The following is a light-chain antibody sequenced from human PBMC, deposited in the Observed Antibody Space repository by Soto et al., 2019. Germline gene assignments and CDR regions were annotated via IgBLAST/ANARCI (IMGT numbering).Light chain of an antibody. Sequence: DIQMTQSPSSLSASVGYIVTITCQASQNIKNYLNWYQQKPGRAPXXLIYDASNLEAGVPSRFRGSGSGTDFTFTISSLQPEDIATYYCQQYENIPTFGQGTRLEIK. J-gene: IGKJ5*01. CDR2: DAS. CDR3: QQYENIPT. V-gene: IGKV1-33*01. CDR1: QNIKNY.